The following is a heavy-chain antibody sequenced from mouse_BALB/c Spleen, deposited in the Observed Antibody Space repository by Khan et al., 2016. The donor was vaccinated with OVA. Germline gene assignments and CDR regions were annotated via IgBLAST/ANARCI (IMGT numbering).Heavy chain of an antibody. Sequence: QVQLKQSGPGLVAPSQSLSITCTVSGFSLTSYGVSWVRQHPGKGLEWLGVIWGDGKTNFHSDLRSRLSISKDNSKSQVFLKLNSLQTDDTATYYCAEDRGYYAVGYWGQGTSVTVSS. J-gene: IGHJ4*01. CDR1: GFSLTSYG. CDR2: IWGDGKT. CDR3: AEDRGYYAVGY. V-gene: IGHV2-3*01.